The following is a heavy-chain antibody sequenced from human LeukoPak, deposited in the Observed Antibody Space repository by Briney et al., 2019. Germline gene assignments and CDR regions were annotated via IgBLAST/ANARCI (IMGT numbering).Heavy chain of an antibody. J-gene: IGHJ4*02. Sequence: PGGSLRLSCAASGFTFSSYAMSWVRQAPGKGLEWVSAITGTGSSTYYADSVKGRFTISRDNSKNTLYLQMNSLRAEDTALYYCAKRLVGSSGPYNIDCWGQGTLVTVSS. CDR3: AKRLVGSSGPYNIDC. D-gene: IGHD6-19*01. V-gene: IGHV3-23*01. CDR1: GFTFSSYA. CDR2: ITGTGSST.